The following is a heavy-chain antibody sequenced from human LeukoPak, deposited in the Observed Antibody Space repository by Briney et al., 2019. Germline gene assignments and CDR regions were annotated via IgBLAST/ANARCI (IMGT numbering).Heavy chain of an antibody. Sequence: GGSLRLSCAASGFTFSTYSMHWVRQAPGKGLEWVSSINNSSSYIYYADSVKGRFTISRDNAKNSLYLQMNSLRAEDTAVYYCAKDLGVQWLPEGKGAFDIWGQGTMVTVSS. D-gene: IGHD6-19*01. V-gene: IGHV3-21*04. CDR3: AKDLGVQWLPEGKGAFDI. J-gene: IGHJ3*02. CDR2: INNSSSYI. CDR1: GFTFSTYS.